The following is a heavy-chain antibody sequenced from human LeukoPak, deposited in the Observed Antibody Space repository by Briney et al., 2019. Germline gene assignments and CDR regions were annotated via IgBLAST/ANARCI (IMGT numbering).Heavy chain of an antibody. CDR3: ARVGSDYNY. V-gene: IGHV3-21*01. CDR2: ISSSSSYI. CDR1: GFTFSSYA. J-gene: IGHJ4*02. D-gene: IGHD3-10*01. Sequence: PGGSLRLSCAASGFTFSSYAMSWVRQVPGKGLEWVSSISSSSSYINYADSVKGRFTISRDIAKNSLYLQMNSLRAEDTAVYYCARVGSDYNYWGQGTRVTVSS.